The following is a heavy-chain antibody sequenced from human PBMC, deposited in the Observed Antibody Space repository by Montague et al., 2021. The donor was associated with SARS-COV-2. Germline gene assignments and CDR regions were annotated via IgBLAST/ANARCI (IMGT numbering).Heavy chain of an antibody. CDR1: GGSISSYY. CDR3: ARDRSVDFFAGSYDFDF. Sequence: SETLSLTCTVSGGSISSYYWSWIRQPPGKGLEWIGYIYYSGRTNYNPSLKSRVTISVDTSKNQFSLKLSSVTAADTAVYYCARDRSVDFFAGSYDFDFWGQGTMVTVSS. D-gene: IGHD2/OR15-2a*01. V-gene: IGHV4-59*01. CDR2: IYYSGRT. J-gene: IGHJ4*02.